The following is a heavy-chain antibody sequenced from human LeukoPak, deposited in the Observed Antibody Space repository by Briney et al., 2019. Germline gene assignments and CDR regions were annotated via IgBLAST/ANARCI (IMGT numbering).Heavy chain of an antibody. CDR2: INHSGST. CDR3: ARGWFGYY. V-gene: IGHV4-34*01. J-gene: IGHJ4*02. CDR1: GGSFSGYY. D-gene: IGHD3-10*01. Sequence: SETLSLTCAVYGGSFSGYYWSWIRQPPGKGLEWIGEINHSGSTNYNPSLKSRVTISVDTSKNQFSLKLSSVTAADTAVYYCARGWFGYYWGQGTLVTVSS.